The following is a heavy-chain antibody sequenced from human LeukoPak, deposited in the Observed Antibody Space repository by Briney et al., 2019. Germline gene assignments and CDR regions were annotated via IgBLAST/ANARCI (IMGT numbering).Heavy chain of an antibody. V-gene: IGHV3-23*01. CDR3: AKGSRSSRPYYFDY. CDR2: ITNSGADT. J-gene: IGHJ4*02. Sequence: GGSLRLSCAASEFSFSNYAMSRVRQAPGKGLEWVSAITNSGADTYHADSVRGRFTISRDNSKNTLFLQMNSLRVEDTAIYYCAKGSRSSRPYYFDYWGQGTLVTVSS. CDR1: EFSFSNYA. D-gene: IGHD6-6*01.